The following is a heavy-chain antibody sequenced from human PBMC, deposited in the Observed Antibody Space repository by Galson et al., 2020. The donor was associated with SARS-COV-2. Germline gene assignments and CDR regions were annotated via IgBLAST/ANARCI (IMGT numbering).Heavy chain of an antibody. CDR1: GYTLTGYY. D-gene: IGHD5-18*01. V-gene: IGHV1-2*02. CDR3: ARDGTAMVTNGFDI. J-gene: IGHJ3*02. Sequence: ASVKVSCQASGYTLTGYYMHWVRQAPGQGLQWLGWINHNSGRKNYAPKYQGRVPMTRDTSISIAYMELSRLRSDDTAVYYCARDGTAMVTNGFDIWGQGTMVTVSS. CDR2: INHNSGRK.